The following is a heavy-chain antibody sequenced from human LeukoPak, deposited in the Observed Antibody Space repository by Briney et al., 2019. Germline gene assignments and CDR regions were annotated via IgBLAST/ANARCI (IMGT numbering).Heavy chain of an antibody. D-gene: IGHD6-19*01. CDR2: INPNSGGA. J-gene: IGHJ4*02. CDR3: ARQASGGWYYDY. CDR1: GYTFTDYY. Sequence: ASVKVSYKASGYTFTDYYMHWVRQAPGQGLEWMGWINPNSGGAHYAQKFQGRVSMTRDTSISTIYMKLSRLTSGDTAVYYCARQASGGWYYDYWGQGTLVTVSS. V-gene: IGHV1-2*02.